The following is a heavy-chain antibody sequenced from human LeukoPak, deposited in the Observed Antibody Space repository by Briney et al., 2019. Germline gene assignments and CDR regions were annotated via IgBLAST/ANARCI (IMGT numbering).Heavy chain of an antibody. J-gene: IGHJ4*02. D-gene: IGHD6-13*01. CDR1: GFTFSKAW. V-gene: IGHV3-15*01. CDR3: TTDAATIAAAGTGPY. CDR2: IKRKTNGGTT. Sequence: MTGGSLRLSCAASGFTFSKAWMSWVRQAPGKELEWVGRIKRKTNGGTTDYAAPGKGRFTISRDDSNNTLYLQMNSLKTEDTAVYYCTTDAATIAAAGTGPYWRQGTLVTVSS.